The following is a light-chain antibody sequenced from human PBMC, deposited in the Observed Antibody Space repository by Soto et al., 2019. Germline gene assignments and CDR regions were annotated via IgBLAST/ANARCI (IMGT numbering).Light chain of an antibody. CDR1: QSVSSY. CDR3: QQSASSPLP. J-gene: IGKJ4*01. Sequence: EIVFTQSPATLSLSPRERDTLSCRASQSVSSYLAWYQQKPGQAPRLLIYDASNRATGIPARFSGSGSGTDFTLTISRVEPEDFAVYYCQQSASSPLPFGGGTKVDIK. V-gene: IGKV3-11*01. CDR2: DAS.